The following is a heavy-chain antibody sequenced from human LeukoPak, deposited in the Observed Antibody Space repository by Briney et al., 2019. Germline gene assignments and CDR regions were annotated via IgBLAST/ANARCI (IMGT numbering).Heavy chain of an antibody. D-gene: IGHD2-15*01. CDR1: GFTFSSYA. V-gene: IGHV3-23*01. CDR2: ISGSGGST. Sequence: QAGGSLRLSCAASGFTFSSYAMSWVRQAPGKGLEWVSAISGSGGSTCYADSVKGRFTISRDNSKNTLYLQMNSLRAEDTAVYYCAKDRDSGGSLNWFDPWGQGTLVTVSS. J-gene: IGHJ5*02. CDR3: AKDRDSGGSLNWFDP.